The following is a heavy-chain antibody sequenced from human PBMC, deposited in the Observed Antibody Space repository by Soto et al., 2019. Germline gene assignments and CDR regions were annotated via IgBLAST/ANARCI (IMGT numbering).Heavy chain of an antibody. CDR1: GYTFTSYD. V-gene: IGHV1-8*01. CDR2: MNPNSGNT. J-gene: IGHJ6*02. Sequence: QVQLVQSGAEVKKPGASVKVSCKASGYTFTSYDINWVRQATGQGLEWMGWMNPNSGNTGYAQKFQGRVTMTRNTSITTAYMERSSLRFEDTAVYYCAGPAMTVRGVITYYYYGMDVWGQGTTVTVSS. CDR3: AGPAMTVRGVITYYYYGMDV. D-gene: IGHD3-10*01.